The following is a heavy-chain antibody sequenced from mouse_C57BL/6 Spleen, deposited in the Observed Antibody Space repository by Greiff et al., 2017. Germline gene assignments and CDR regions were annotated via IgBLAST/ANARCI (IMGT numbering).Heavy chain of an antibody. Sequence: QVQLQQSGAELMKPGASVKLSCKATGYTFTGYWIEWVKQRPGHGLEWIGEILPGSGSTNSHEKFKGKATFTADPSSNTAYMQLSSLTTEDAAIYYCARGLRLRGDYAMDYWGQGTSVTVSS. CDR2: ILPGSGST. J-gene: IGHJ4*01. CDR1: GYTFTGYW. V-gene: IGHV1-9*01. D-gene: IGHD3-2*02. CDR3: ARGLRLRGDYAMDY.